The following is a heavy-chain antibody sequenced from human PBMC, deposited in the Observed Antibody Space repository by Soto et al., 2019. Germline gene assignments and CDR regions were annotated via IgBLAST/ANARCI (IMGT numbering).Heavy chain of an antibody. CDR1: GFTFSSYG. J-gene: IGHJ5*02. V-gene: IGHV3-30*18. CDR2: ISYDGSNK. CDR3: AKDSTANAS. D-gene: IGHD2-21*02. Sequence: GGSLRLSCAASGFTFSSYGMHWVRQAPGKGLEWVAVISYDGSNKYYADSVKGRFTISRDNSKNTLYLQMNSLRAEDTAVYYCAKDSTANASWGQGTLVTVSS.